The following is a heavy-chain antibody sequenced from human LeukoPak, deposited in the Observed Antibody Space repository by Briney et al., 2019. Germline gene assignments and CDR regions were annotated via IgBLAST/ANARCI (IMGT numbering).Heavy chain of an antibody. D-gene: IGHD3-3*01. CDR1: GFTFSSYD. V-gene: IGHV3-48*03. J-gene: IGHJ6*02. Sequence: QPGGSLRLSCAASGFTFSSYDMNWVRQAPGKGLEWVSYISSSGSTIYYADSVKGRFTISRDNAKNSLYLQMNSLRAEDTAVYYCARDDDCWSGSGYYYYGMNVWGQGTTVTVSS. CDR2: ISSSGSTI. CDR3: ARDDDCWSGSGYYYYGMNV.